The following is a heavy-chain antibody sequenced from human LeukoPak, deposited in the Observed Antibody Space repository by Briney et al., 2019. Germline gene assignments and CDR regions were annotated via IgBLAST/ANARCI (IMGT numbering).Heavy chain of an antibody. CDR3: ARSKAAAGPDAFDI. D-gene: IGHD6-13*01. V-gene: IGHV5-51*01. J-gene: IGHJ3*02. CDR1: GYSFTNYW. CDR2: RNPADSDT. Sequence: GESLKISCKGSGYSFTNYWIGWVRQVPGKGLEWMGIRNPADSDTRYSPSFQGQVTISADKSISTAYLQWSSLKASDTAMYYCARSKAAAGPDAFDIWGQGTMVTVSS.